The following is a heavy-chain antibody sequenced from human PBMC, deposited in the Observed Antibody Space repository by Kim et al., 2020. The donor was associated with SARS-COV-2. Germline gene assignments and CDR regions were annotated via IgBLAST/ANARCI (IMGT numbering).Heavy chain of an antibody. CDR1: GFTFSSYW. J-gene: IGHJ1*01. V-gene: IGHV3-74*01. CDR3: ARGGSGNCYG. D-gene: IGHD2-15*01. CDR2: INDAGSST. Sequence: GGSLRLSCAASGFTFSSYWMHWVRQAPGKGLVWVSRINDAGSSTSYEDSVKGRFTISRDNVKNTLYLQMNSLRAEDTAVYYCARGGSGNCYGWGQGTLVTVSS.